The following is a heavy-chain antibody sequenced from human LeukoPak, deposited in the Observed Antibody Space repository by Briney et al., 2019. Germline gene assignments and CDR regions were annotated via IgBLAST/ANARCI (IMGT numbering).Heavy chain of an antibody. D-gene: IGHD4-17*01. CDR2: ISYSGST. CDR3: ARLIDGDSAFDI. J-gene: IGHJ3*02. V-gene: IGHV4-39*01. CDR1: GGSISSSSYY. Sequence: SETLSLTCIVSGGSISSSSYYWGWNRQPPGQGLEWIGTISYSGSTYYNPSLKIRVTISVDTSNNQFSLRLSSVTAADTAVYYCARLIDGDSAFDIWGQGTMVTVSS.